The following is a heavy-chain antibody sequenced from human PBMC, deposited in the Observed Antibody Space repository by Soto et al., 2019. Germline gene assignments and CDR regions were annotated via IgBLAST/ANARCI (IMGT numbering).Heavy chain of an antibody. Sequence: GGSLSLPWGAAGFAVRSYGRSSVSEAPGKGLEWVSAISSSSSYIYYADSVKGRFTISRDNAKNSLYLQMNSLRAEDTAVYYCARELVVEMATIDYYGMDVWGQGTTVTVSS. V-gene: IGHV3-21*01. J-gene: IGHJ6*02. D-gene: IGHD5-12*01. CDR3: ARELVVEMATIDYYGMDV. CDR1: GFAVRSYG. CDR2: ISSSSSYI.